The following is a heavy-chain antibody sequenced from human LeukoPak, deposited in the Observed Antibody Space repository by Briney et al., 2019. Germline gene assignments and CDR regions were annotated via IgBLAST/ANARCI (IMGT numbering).Heavy chain of an antibody. CDR2: ISAYNGNT. D-gene: IGHD3-10*01. J-gene: IGHJ6*03. Sequence: ASVKVSCKASGYTLTSYGITWVRQAPGQGLEWMGWISAYNGNTNYAQKLQGRVTMTTDTSTSTAYMELRSLRSDDTAVYYCARSRSGSTMVRGGGRYYYYYMDVWGKGTTVTVSS. V-gene: IGHV1-18*01. CDR1: GYTLTSYG. CDR3: ARSRSGSTMVRGGGRYYYYYMDV.